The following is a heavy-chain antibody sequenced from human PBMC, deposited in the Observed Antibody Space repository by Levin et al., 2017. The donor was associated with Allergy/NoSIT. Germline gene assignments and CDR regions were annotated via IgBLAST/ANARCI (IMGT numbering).Heavy chain of an antibody. CDR1: GGSISSGNW. CDR3: ARDSGIATAVVY. CDR2: IFHSGST. D-gene: IGHD6-13*01. J-gene: IGHJ4*02. Sequence: SETLSLTCAVSGGSISSGNWWSWVRQPPGKGLEWIGEIFHSGSTNYNPSLKSRVTVSVDQSKNQFSLKLSSVTAADTAVYYCARDSGIATAVVYWGQGTLVTVSS. V-gene: IGHV4-4*02.